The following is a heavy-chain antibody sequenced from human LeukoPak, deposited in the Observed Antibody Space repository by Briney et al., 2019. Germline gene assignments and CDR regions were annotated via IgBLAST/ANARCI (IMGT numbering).Heavy chain of an antibody. CDR1: GYTFTGYY. V-gene: IGHV1-2*02. J-gene: IGHJ4*02. CDR2: INPNSGGT. CDR3: ARGISDYGDYIWYFDY. Sequence: ASVKVSCKASGYTFTGYYMHWVRQAPGQGLEWMGWINPNSGGTNYAQKFQGRVTMTGDTSISTAYMELSRLRSDDTAVYYCARGISDYGDYIWYFDYWGRGTLVTVSS. D-gene: IGHD4-17*01.